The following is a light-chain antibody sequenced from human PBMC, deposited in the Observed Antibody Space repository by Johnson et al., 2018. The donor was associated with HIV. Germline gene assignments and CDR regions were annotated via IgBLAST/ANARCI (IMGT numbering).Light chain of an antibody. CDR1: SPNIGNNY. V-gene: IGLV1-51*01. CDR3: GTWDSSLSAGV. CDR2: DNN. Sequence: QSVLTQPPSVSAAPGQKVTISCSGSSPNIGNNYVSWYQQLPGTAPKLLIYDNNKRPSGIPDRFSGSKSGTSATLGITGLQTGDEADDYCGTWDSSLSAGVFGTGTRVTVL. J-gene: IGLJ1*01.